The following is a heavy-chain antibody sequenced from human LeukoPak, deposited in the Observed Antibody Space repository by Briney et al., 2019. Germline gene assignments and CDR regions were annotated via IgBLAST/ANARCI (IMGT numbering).Heavy chain of an antibody. D-gene: IGHD6-6*01. V-gene: IGHV1-24*01. CDR3: ATTPHSYSSSSLDY. CDR1: GYTLTELS. Sequence: ASVKVSCKVSGYTLTELSMHWVRQAPGKGLEWMGGFDPEDGETIYAQKFQGRVTTTEDTSTDTAYMELSSLRSEDTAVYYCATTPHSYSSSSLDYWGQGTLVTVSS. J-gene: IGHJ4*02. CDR2: FDPEDGET.